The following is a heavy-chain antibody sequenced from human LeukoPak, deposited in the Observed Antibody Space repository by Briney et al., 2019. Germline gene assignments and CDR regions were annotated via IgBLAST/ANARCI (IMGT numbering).Heavy chain of an antibody. CDR2: ISSNGGST. J-gene: IGHJ4*02. Sequence: GTSLRLSCAASGFTFSSYGMHWVRQAPGKGLEYVSGISSNGGSTYYANSVKGRFTISRDNSKNTLYLQMGSLRAEDMAVYYCARESYCSSTGCGNYFDYWGQGTLVTVSS. CDR1: GFTFSSYG. D-gene: IGHD2-2*01. V-gene: IGHV3-64*01. CDR3: ARESYCSSTGCGNYFDY.